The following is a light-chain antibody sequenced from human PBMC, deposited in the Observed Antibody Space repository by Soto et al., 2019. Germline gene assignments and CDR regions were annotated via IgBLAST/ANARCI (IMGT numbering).Light chain of an antibody. V-gene: IGLV2-14*01. J-gene: IGLJ1*01. CDR2: EVN. Sequence: QSALAQPASVSGSPGQSITISCTGASSDVGDYNYVSWYQHHPGKAPKLLIYEVNNRPSGVSDRFSGSKSGNVASLTISWLQAEEEADYYCSSYTSSSTYVFGTGTKVTVL. CDR3: SSYTSSSTYV. CDR1: SSDVGDYNY.